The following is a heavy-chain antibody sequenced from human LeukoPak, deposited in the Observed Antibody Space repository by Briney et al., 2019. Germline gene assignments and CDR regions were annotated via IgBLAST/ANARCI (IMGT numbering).Heavy chain of an antibody. Sequence: PSETLSLTCTVSGDSISSGDYYWSWIRQPAGKGLEWIGRISSSGSTNYNPSLKSRVTISVDTSKNQFSLKLSSVTAADTAVYFCARGPYSYDSSGAFDIWGQGTGVTVSS. CDR1: GDSISSGDYY. D-gene: IGHD3-22*01. V-gene: IGHV4-61*02. CDR2: ISSSGST. J-gene: IGHJ3*02. CDR3: ARGPYSYDSSGAFDI.